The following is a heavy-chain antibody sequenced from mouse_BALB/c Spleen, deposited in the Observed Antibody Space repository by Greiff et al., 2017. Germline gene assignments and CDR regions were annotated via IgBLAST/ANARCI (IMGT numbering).Heavy chain of an antibody. CDR2: IDPSDSET. CDR3: ARSATADY. D-gene: IGHD1-2*01. V-gene: IGHV1-69*02. J-gene: IGHJ2*01. CDR1: GYTFTSYW. Sequence: QVQLQQPGAELVKPGAPVKLSCKASGYTFTSYWMNWVKQRPGRGLEWIGRIDPSDSETHYNQKFKDKATLTVDKSSSTAYIQLSSLTSEDSAVYYCARSATADYWGQGTTLTVSS.